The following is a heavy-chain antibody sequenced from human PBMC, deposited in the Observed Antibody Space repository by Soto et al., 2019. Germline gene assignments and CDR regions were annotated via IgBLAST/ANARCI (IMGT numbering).Heavy chain of an antibody. CDR2: ISGTASRT. D-gene: IGHD3-9*01. CDR3: ATSFRYFDN. Sequence: GGSLRLSCAGSGFTPTTTPLSWVRQPPGKGLEWVTTISGTASRTYYVDSVKGRSFISRDNSKNTVTLQMNNLTVDDTAVYYCATSFRYFDNWGQGTRVTVSS. J-gene: IGHJ4*01. V-gene: IGHV3-23*01. CDR1: GFTPTTTP.